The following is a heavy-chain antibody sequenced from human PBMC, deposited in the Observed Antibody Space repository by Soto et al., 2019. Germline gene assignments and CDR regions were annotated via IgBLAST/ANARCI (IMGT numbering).Heavy chain of an antibody. CDR1: GGSFSGYY. V-gene: IGHV4-34*01. CDR2: INHSGST. CDR3: ARDTYSDY. J-gene: IGHJ4*02. Sequence: SETLSLTCAVYGGSFSGYYWSWIRQPPGKGLEWIGEINHSGSTNYNPSLKSRVTISVDTSKNQFSLKLSSVTAADTAVYYCARDTYSDYWGQGTLVTVSS.